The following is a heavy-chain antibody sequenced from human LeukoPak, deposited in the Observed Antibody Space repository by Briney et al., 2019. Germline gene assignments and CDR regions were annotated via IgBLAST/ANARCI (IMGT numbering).Heavy chain of an antibody. CDR1: GFTFGDYA. J-gene: IGHJ4*02. Sequence: PGGSLRLSCTASGFTFGDYAMSWVRQAPGKGLEWVGFIRSTAYGGTTEYAASVKGRFTISRDDSKSIAYLQMSSLKTEDTAVYYCTRGEEMATITTTLDFDYWGQGTLVTVSS. CDR2: IRSTAYGGTT. V-gene: IGHV3-49*04. CDR3: TRGEEMATITTTLDFDY. D-gene: IGHD5-24*01.